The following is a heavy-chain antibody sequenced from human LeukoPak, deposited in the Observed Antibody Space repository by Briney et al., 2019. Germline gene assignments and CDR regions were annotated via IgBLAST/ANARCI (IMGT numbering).Heavy chain of an antibody. CDR2: INPNSGGT. D-gene: IGHD2-21*02. Sequence: ASVKVPCKASGYTFTGYYMHWVRQAPGQGLEWMGWINPNSGGTNYAQKFQGRVTMTRDTSISTAYMELSRLRSDDTAVYYCARADAYCGGDCYPENWGQGTLVTVSS. J-gene: IGHJ4*02. CDR1: GYTFTGYY. V-gene: IGHV1-2*02. CDR3: ARADAYCGGDCYPEN.